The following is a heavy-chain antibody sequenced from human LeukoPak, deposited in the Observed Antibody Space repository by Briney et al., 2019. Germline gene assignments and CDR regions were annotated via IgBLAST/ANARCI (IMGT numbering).Heavy chain of an antibody. CDR2: IYHSGSI. J-gene: IGHJ4*02. CDR3: ARSDFWSGYRFDY. D-gene: IGHD3-3*01. CDR1: GGSISSSNW. Sequence: SETLSLTCAVSGGSISSSNWWSWVRQFPGKGLEWIGEIYHSGSINYSPSLKSRVTISVDKSKNQFSLKLSSVTAADTAVYYCARSDFWSGYRFDYWGQGTLVTVSS. V-gene: IGHV4-4*02.